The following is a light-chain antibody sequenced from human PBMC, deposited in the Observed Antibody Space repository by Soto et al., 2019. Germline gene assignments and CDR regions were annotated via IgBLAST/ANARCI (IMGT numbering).Light chain of an antibody. CDR3: QQYNSYVYT. J-gene: IGKJ2*01. CDR1: QSVFSS. V-gene: IGKV3-15*01. CDR2: GAA. Sequence: EIVMTQSPANLSVSPGERVTLSCRASQSVFSSLAWYQQKPGQAPRLLIYGAATRATGIPASFSGSGSGKDFTLTLSSLQSEGVAASYCQQYNSYVYTFGRGTKLEVK.